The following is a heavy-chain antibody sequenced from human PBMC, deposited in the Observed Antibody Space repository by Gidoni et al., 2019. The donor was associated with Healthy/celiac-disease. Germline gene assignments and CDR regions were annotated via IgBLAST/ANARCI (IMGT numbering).Heavy chain of an antibody. J-gene: IGHJ4*02. D-gene: IGHD3-22*01. CDR3: ARYYDSHFDY. CDR1: GGTFSSYA. CDR2: IIPIFGTE. Sequence: QVQLVQSGAEVKKPVSSVKVSCKASGGTFSSYAISWVRQAPGQGLEWMGGIIPIFGTEKYEQKLQGRGKITADESTSTADMELSSRRSEDTAVYYCARYYDSHFDYWGQGNLVNVSS. V-gene: IGHV1-69*01.